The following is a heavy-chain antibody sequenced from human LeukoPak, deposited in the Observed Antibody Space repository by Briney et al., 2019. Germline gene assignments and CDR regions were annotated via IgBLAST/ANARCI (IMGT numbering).Heavy chain of an antibody. D-gene: IGHD6-13*01. J-gene: IGHJ5*02. CDR2: IIPIFGTA. Sequence: SVKVSCKASGGTFSSYAISWVRQAPGQGLEWMGGIIPIFGTANYAQKFQGRVTITTDESTSTAYMELSSLRSEDTAVYYCVSIAAAVKDWFDPWGQGTLVTVSS. CDR3: VSIAAAVKDWFDP. V-gene: IGHV1-69*05. CDR1: GGTFSSYA.